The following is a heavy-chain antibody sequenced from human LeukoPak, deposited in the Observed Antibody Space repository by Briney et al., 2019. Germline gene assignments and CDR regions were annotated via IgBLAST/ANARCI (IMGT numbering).Heavy chain of an antibody. D-gene: IGHD2-15*01. V-gene: IGHV3-21*01. Sequence: GGSLRLSCAASGFTFSTYSMNWVRQAPGKGLEWVSSISTSSSYINYADSVKGRFTISRDNAKKSLHLQMNSLRAEDTAVYYCARSIGSSGGINDAFDIWGQGTMVTVSS. J-gene: IGHJ3*02. CDR1: GFTFSTYS. CDR2: ISTSSSYI. CDR3: ARSIGSSGGINDAFDI.